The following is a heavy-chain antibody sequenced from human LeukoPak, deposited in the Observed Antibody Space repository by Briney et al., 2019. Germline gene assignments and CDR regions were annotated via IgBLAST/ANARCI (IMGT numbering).Heavy chain of an antibody. CDR2: ISTYKGNT. V-gene: IGHV1-18*01. J-gene: IGHJ6*03. Sequence: ASVKVSCKASGYTFTSYGISWVRQAPGQRLEWMGWISTYKGNTNYAQKLQGRVTMTTDTSTSTVYMELRSLRSDDTAVYYCARVTALYYYMDVWGKGTTVTVSS. CDR1: GYTFTSYG. CDR3: ARVTALYYYMDV.